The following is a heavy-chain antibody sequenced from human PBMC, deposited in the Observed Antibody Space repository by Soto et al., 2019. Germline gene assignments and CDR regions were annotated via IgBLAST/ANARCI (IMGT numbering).Heavy chain of an antibody. V-gene: IGHV4-39*07. Sequence: SETLSLTCTVSGGSISSSSYYWGWIRQPPGKGLEWIGSIYYSGSTNYNPSLKSRVTISVDTSKNQFSLKLSSVTAADTAVYYCARLSIVVVPAAADYYYMDVWGKGTTVTVSS. CDR2: IYYSGST. J-gene: IGHJ6*03. CDR3: ARLSIVVVPAAADYYYMDV. D-gene: IGHD2-2*01. CDR1: GGSISSSSYY.